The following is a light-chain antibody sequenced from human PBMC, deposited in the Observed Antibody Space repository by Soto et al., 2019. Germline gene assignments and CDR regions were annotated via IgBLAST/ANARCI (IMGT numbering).Light chain of an antibody. V-gene: IGKV1-17*02. Sequence: DIQMTQSPSSLSASVGDRVTITCRASQGITNDLGWYQQKPGEAPKRLIYAASTLQSGVPSRFSGSRSGTEFTLTISNLQPEDFATYYCLQYNSFPFTFGPGTKVDIK. J-gene: IGKJ3*01. CDR2: AAS. CDR3: LQYNSFPFT. CDR1: QGITND.